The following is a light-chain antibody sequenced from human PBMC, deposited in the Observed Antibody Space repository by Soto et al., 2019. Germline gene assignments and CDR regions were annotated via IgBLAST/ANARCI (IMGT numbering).Light chain of an antibody. CDR1: QSLSSTY. CDR3: QQYNISPFS. Sequence: EVVLTQSPGTLSLSPGDRATLSCRASQSLSSTYLVWYQQRSGRAPRLLISAASSRAAGVSDRFSGSGSGTDFTLTITSLEPEAFAVYYCQQYNISPFSFGQGTKLEIK. J-gene: IGKJ2*01. V-gene: IGKV3-20*01. CDR2: AAS.